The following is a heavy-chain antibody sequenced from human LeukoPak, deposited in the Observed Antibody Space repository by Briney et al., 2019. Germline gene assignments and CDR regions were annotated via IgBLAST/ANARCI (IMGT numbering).Heavy chain of an antibody. CDR2: INHSGST. CDR1: GGSFSGYY. D-gene: IGHD1-26*01. V-gene: IGHV4-34*01. J-gene: IGHJ4*02. CDR3: ARGRGSGSYYYD. Sequence: SETLSLTCAVYGGSFSGYYWSWIRQPPGKGLEWIGEINHSGSTNYNPSLKSRVTISVDTSKNQFSLKLSSVTAADTAVYYCARGRGSGSYYYDWGQGTLVTVSS.